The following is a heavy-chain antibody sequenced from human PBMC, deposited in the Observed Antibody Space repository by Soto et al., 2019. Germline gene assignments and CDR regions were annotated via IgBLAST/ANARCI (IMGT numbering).Heavy chain of an antibody. J-gene: IGHJ5*02. V-gene: IGHV3-21*01. CDR2: ISSNSAYI. CDR3: TRDASRDSSARGWFDP. D-gene: IGHD6-13*01. Sequence: GESLKISCAASGFTFSSYAMSWVRQAPGKGLEWVSTISSNSAYIYYTDALRGRFTISRDNAKNSLHLQMNSLRAEDTAVYYCTRDASRDSSARGWFDPWGPGTLVTV. CDR1: GFTFSSYA.